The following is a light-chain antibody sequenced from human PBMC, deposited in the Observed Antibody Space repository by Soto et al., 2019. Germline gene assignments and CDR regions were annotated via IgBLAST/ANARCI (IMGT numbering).Light chain of an antibody. CDR2: AAS. CDR1: QSVSSSY. J-gene: IGKJ5*01. V-gene: IGKV3-20*01. CDR3: QQSSSSPIT. Sequence: EIVLTQSPGTLSLSPGEKATLSCRARQSVSSSYLAWYQQKPGQAPRLLMSAASSRATGIPDRFSGSGSGTDFTLTISRLEAEDFAVYYCQQSSSSPITFGQGTRLEIK.